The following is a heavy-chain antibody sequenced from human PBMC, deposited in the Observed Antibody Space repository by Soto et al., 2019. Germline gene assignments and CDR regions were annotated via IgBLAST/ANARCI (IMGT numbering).Heavy chain of an antibody. D-gene: IGHD2-15*01. Sequence: GGSLRLSCAASGFTFSSYAMSWVRQAPGEGLEWVSAISGSGGSTYYADSVKGRFTISRDNSKNTLYLQMNSLRAEDTAVYYCAKDRGVVVVVAATSRFRFDYWGQGTLVTVSS. CDR1: GFTFSSYA. V-gene: IGHV3-23*01. CDR2: ISGSGGST. J-gene: IGHJ4*02. CDR3: AKDRGVVVVVAATSRFRFDY.